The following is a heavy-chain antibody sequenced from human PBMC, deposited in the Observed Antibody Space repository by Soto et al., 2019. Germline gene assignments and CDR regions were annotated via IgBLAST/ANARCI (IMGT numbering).Heavy chain of an antibody. V-gene: IGHV1-24*01. CDR3: ATDRLMGYGEGYFDY. Sequence: ASVKVSCKVSGYTLTELSMHWVRQAPGKGLEWMGGFDPEDGETTYAQKFQGRVTMTEDTSTDTAYMELSSLRSEDTAVYYCATDRLMGYGEGYFDYWGQGTLVTVSS. D-gene: IGHD4-17*01. CDR2: FDPEDGET. J-gene: IGHJ4*02. CDR1: GYTLTELS.